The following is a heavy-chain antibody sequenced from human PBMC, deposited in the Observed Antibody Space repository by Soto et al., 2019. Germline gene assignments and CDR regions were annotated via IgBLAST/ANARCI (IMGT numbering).Heavy chain of an antibody. CDR2: ISATGGST. D-gene: IGHD5-12*01. Sequence: EVQLLESGGGLVQPVGSLRLCCAASEFSFSNYAMTWVRQAPGKGLEWVSSISATGGSTFYADSVKGRFTISRDSSRNTLCLQMNSLRAEDTAVYYCAKGQSGYDPNCDYWGQGTLVTVSS. J-gene: IGHJ4*02. CDR3: AKGQSGYDPNCDY. V-gene: IGHV3-23*01. CDR1: EFSFSNYA.